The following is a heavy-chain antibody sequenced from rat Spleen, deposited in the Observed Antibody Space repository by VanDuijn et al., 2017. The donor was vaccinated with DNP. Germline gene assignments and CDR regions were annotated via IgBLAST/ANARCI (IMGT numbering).Heavy chain of an antibody. D-gene: IGHD1-3*01. J-gene: IGHJ4*01. Sequence: QVQMKETGPGLVQTTQTLSVTCTVSGFSLTSYGVHWVRQAPGKGLEWMGIIGGDGSTNYNSALKSRLSISRDTSKSQVFLTMNSLQTDDTAVYYCAEIFSMDAWGQGASVTVSS. V-gene: IGHV2-77*01. CDR2: IGGDGST. CDR1: GFSLTSYG. CDR3: AEIFSMDA.